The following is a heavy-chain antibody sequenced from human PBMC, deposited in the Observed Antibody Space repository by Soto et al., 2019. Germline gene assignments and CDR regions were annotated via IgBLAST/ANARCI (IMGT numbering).Heavy chain of an antibody. V-gene: IGHV1-69*02. D-gene: IGHD4-17*01. Sequence: QVQLVQSGAEVKKPGSSVKVSCKASGGTFSSYTISWVRQAPGQGLEWMGRIIPILGIANYAQKFQGRVTITADKSTSTAYMELSSLRSGDTAVYYCARGRTVTTFLGMDVWGQGTTVTVSS. CDR2: IIPILGIA. CDR3: ARGRTVTTFLGMDV. J-gene: IGHJ6*02. CDR1: GGTFSSYT.